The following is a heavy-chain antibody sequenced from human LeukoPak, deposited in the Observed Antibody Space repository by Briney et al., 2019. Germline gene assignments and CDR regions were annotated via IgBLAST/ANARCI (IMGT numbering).Heavy chain of an antibody. V-gene: IGHV4-39*01. CDR2: IYYSGST. CDR1: GGSISSSSYY. D-gene: IGHD1-26*01. J-gene: IGHJ5*02. Sequence: PSETLSLTCTVSGGSISSSSYYWGWIRQPPGKGLEWIGSIYYSGSTYYNPSLKSRVTISVDTSKNQFSLKLSSVTAADTAVYYCARVCQLYRPGHNWFDPWGQGTLVTVSS. CDR3: ARVCQLYRPGHNWFDP.